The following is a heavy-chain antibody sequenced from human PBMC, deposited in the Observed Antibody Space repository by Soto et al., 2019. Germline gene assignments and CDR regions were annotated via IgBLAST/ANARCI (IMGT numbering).Heavy chain of an antibody. J-gene: IGHJ4*02. CDR2: INPSGGST. CDR1: GYTFTSYY. CDR3: AGGWDLSGYSYGAGGLDY. Sequence: QVQLVQSGAEVKKPGASVKVSCKASGYTFTSYYMHWVRQAPGQGLEWMGIINPSGGSTSYGQKFQGRVTMTRDTSTRTVYMELGSMRSEDTAVYYCAGGWDLSGYSYGAGGLDYWGQGTLVTVSS. D-gene: IGHD5-18*01. V-gene: IGHV1-46*01.